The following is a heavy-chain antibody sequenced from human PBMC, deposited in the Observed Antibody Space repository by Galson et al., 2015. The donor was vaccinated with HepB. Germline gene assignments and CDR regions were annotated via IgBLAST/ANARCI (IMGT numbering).Heavy chain of an antibody. J-gene: IGHJ3*02. CDR3: ARDIVPPGIAFDI. D-gene: IGHD2-2*01. V-gene: IGHV3-7*03. CDR2: IKQDGSEK. Sequence: SLRLSCAASGFTFSSYWMSWVRQAPGKGLEWVANIKQDGSEKYHVDSVKGRFTISRDNTKNSLYLQMNSLRAEDTAVYYCARDIVPPGIAFDIWGQGTMVTVSS. CDR1: GFTFSSYW.